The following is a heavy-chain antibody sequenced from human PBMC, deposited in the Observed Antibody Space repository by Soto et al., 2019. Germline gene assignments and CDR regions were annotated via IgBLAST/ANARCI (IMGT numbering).Heavy chain of an antibody. D-gene: IGHD4-4*01. J-gene: IGHJ4*02. CDR3: AHRTTVTSGIN. V-gene: IGHV2-5*01. Sequence: QITLKESGPTLAKPTQTLTLTCTFSGFPLTTDGVGVDWIRQPPGKALEWLGLIYWNDEERYRPSLQSRLTITKDTSRNQVVLTMTNMDPVDTATYYCAHRTTVTSGINWGQGTLVTVSS. CDR2: IYWNDEE. CDR1: GFPLTTDGVG.